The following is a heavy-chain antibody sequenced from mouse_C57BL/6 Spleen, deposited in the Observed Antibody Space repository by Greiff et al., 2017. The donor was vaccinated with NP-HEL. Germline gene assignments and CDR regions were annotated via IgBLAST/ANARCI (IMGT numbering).Heavy chain of an antibody. CDR2: IWSGGST. J-gene: IGHJ4*01. V-gene: IGHV2-5*01. Sequence: VKLVESGPGLVQPSQSLSITCTVSGFSLTSYGVHWVRQSPGKGLEWLGVIWSGGSTDYNAAFMSRLSITKDNSKSQVFFKMNSLQADDTAIYYCANNYYGSSYGYYYAMDYWGQGTSVTVSS. D-gene: IGHD1-1*01. CDR1: GFSLTSYG. CDR3: ANNYYGSSYGYYYAMDY.